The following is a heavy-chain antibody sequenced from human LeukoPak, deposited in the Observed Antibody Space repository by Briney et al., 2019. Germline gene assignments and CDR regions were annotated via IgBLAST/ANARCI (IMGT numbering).Heavy chain of an antibody. J-gene: IGHJ4*02. CDR1: GYTFTGYY. D-gene: IGHD5-18*01. V-gene: IGHV1-2*02. CDR3: ARGLGYSYGYFGY. Sequence: GASVKVSCKASGYTFTGYYMHWVRQAPGQGLEWMGWINPNSGGTNYAQKFQGRVTMTRDTSISTAYMELSRLRSDDTAVYYCARGLGYSYGYFGYWGQGTLVTVSS. CDR2: INPNSGGT.